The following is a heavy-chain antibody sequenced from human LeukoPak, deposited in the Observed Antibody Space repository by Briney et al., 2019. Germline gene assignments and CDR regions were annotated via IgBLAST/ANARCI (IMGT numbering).Heavy chain of an antibody. CDR3: ARERFLEWLPDLTNWFDP. V-gene: IGHV1-2*02. CDR1: GYTFTGYY. J-gene: IGHJ5*02. D-gene: IGHD3-3*01. Sequence: ASVKVSCKASGYTFTGYYMHWVRQAPGQGLEWMGWINPNSGGTNYAQKFQGRVTMTRDTSISTAYMELSRLRSDDTAVYYCARERFLEWLPDLTNWFDPWGQGTLVTVSS. CDR2: INPNSGGT.